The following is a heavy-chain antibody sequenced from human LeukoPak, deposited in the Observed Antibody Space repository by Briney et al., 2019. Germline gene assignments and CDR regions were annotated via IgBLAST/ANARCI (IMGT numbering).Heavy chain of an antibody. J-gene: IGHJ4*02. CDR3: ARDIGGDSYGLEADY. CDR2: IFHSGDT. V-gene: IGHV4-39*07. CDR1: NAAISRSTYY. Sequence: PSETLSLSCTVSNAAISRSTYYWNWIRQPPGKGLEWIGSIFHSGDTYYNPSLKSRVTISLDTSKNQFSLKLTSVTAADTAFYFCARDIGGDSYGLEADYWGQGTLVTVSS. D-gene: IGHD5-18*01.